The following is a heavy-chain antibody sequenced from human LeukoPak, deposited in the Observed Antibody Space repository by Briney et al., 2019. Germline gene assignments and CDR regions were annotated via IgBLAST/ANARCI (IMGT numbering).Heavy chain of an antibody. V-gene: IGHV3-48*04. CDR3: ARDRVWISGVYYYYGMDV. Sequence: GGSLRLSCEVSGFPFTLYNMNWVRQAPGKGLEWLSYISSSTNTIYYADSVKGRFTISRGNAKNTLYLQMNSLRAEDTAVYYCARDRVWISGVYYYYGMDVWGQGTTVTVSS. D-gene: IGHD2-2*03. CDR2: ISSSTNTI. J-gene: IGHJ6*02. CDR1: GFPFTLYN.